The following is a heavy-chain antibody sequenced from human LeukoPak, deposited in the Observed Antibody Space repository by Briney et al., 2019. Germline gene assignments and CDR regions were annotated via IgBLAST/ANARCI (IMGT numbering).Heavy chain of an antibody. CDR1: GFSFSAYW. Sequence: PGGSLRLSCAASGFSFSAYWRTWVRQAPGTGLEWVANINPAGSETYYVDPVKGRFSISRDNAKNLVYLQMNSLRAEDTAVYHCARFGYVAAVDVWGQGTPVTVSS. CDR2: INPAGSET. CDR3: ARFGYVAAVDV. J-gene: IGHJ4*02. D-gene: IGHD2-15*01. V-gene: IGHV3-7*01.